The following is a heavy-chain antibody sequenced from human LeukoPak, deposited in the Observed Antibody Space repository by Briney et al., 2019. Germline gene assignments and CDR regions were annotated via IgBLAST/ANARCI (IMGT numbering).Heavy chain of an antibody. V-gene: IGHV3-30*18. CDR1: GFTFCSYG. D-gene: IGHD6-19*01. CDR2: ISYDGSNK. Sequence: PGGSLRLSCAASGFTFCSYGMHWVRQAPGKGLEWVAVISYDGSNKYYADSVKGRFTISRDNSKNTLYLQMNSLRAEDTAVYYCAKDKDSGEPVAGPSFFDYWGQGTLVTVSS. J-gene: IGHJ4*02. CDR3: AKDKDSGEPVAGPSFFDY.